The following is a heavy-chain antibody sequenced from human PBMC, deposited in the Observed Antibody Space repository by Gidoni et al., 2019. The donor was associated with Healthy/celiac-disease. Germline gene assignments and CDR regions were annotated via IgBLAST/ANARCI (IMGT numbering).Heavy chain of an antibody. CDR1: GYTFTGYY. D-gene: IGHD5-12*01. J-gene: IGHJ4*02. Sequence: QVQLVQSGAKVKKPGASVKVSCQASGYTFTGYYMHWVRQAPGQGLEWMGRINPNSGGTNYAKKFQGRVTMTRDTSISTAYMELSRLRSDDTAVYYCARGMATIGGGIDYWGQGTLVTVSS. V-gene: IGHV1-2*06. CDR3: ARGMATIGGGIDY. CDR2: INPNSGGT.